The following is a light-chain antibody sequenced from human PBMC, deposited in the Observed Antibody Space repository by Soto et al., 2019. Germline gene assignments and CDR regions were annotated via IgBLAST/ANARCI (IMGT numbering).Light chain of an antibody. J-gene: IGKJ3*01. CDR2: DAS. Sequence: EIVLTQSPATLSLSPGERATLSCRASQRVSSYLAWYQQKPGQAPRLLIYDASNRATGIPARFSGSGSGTDFTLTISGLEPEDFAVYYCQQRSNWPLTFGPGTKVDI. CDR1: QRVSSY. CDR3: QQRSNWPLT. V-gene: IGKV3-11*01.